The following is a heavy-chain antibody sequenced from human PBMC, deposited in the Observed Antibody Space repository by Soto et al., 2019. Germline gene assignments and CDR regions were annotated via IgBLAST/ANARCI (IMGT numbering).Heavy chain of an antibody. Sequence: SETLSLTCAVYGGSFSGYYWSWIRQPPGKGLEWIGEINHSGSTNYNPSLKSRVTISVDTSKNQFSLKLSSVTAADTAVYYCARGLIGAVAGYFDYWGQGTLVTVSS. D-gene: IGHD6-19*01. V-gene: IGHV4-34*01. J-gene: IGHJ4*02. CDR3: ARGLIGAVAGYFDY. CDR2: INHSGST. CDR1: GGSFSGYY.